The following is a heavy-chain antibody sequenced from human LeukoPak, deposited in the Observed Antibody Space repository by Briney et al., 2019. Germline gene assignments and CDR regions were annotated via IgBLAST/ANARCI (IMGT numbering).Heavy chain of an antibody. D-gene: IGHD3-10*01. J-gene: IGHJ5*02. CDR2: ISSSSSYI. Sequence: GGSLRLSCAASGFTFSSYSMNWVRQASGKGLEWVSSISSSSSYIYYADSVKGRFTISRDNAKNSLYLQMNSLRAEDTAVYYCARLIYGSGSTNWFDPWGQGTLVTVSS. CDR3: ARLIYGSGSTNWFDP. V-gene: IGHV3-21*04. CDR1: GFTFSSYS.